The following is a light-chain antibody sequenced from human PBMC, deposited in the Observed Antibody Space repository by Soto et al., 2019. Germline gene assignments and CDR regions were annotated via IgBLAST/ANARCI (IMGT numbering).Light chain of an antibody. CDR2: AAS. V-gene: IGKV1-39*01. Sequence: DIQMTQSPSSLSASVGDRVTITCRASQSISTYLNWYQQRPGKAPELLIYAASSLQSGVPSRFSGSGSGTDFALTISSLQPEDFATYYCQQTYSTPLLPFGGGTKVEIK. CDR3: QQTYSTPLLP. J-gene: IGKJ4*01. CDR1: QSISTY.